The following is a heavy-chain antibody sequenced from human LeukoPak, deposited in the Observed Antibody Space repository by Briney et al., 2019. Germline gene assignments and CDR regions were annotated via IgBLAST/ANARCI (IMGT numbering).Heavy chain of an antibody. D-gene: IGHD3-10*01. CDR1: GYSFTRYA. V-gene: IGHV1-3*04. CDR3: ARGEVITMVRGDIGSNWFDP. Sequence: ASVKVSCKASGYSFTRYAIYWVRRAPGQRLEWMGWINTGNGNTKYSQKFQGRVTVTRDTSASTANMELSSLRSEDTAMYFCARGEVITMVRGDIGSNWFDPWGQGTLVIVSS. J-gene: IGHJ5*02. CDR2: INTGNGNT.